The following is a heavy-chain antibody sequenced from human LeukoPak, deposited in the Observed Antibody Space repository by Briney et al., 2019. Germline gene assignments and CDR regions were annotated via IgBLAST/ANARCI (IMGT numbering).Heavy chain of an antibody. CDR1: GFTFSSNY. CDR3: ARGYSSGWYWFDP. D-gene: IGHD6-19*01. J-gene: IGHJ5*02. Sequence: GGSLRLSCAASGFTFSSNYMSWVRQAPGKGLEWVSVIYSGGSTYADSVKGRFTIPSDNSKNTLYLHMNSLRAEDTAVYYCARGYSSGWYWFDPWGQGTLVTVSS. V-gene: IGHV3-53*01. CDR2: IYSGGST.